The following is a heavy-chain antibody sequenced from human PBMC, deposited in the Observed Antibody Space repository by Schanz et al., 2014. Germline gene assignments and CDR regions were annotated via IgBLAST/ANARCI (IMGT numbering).Heavy chain of an antibody. D-gene: IGHD2-2*02. CDR3: AGTYCSSTSCYTGYYYMDV. Sequence: QAQLMQSGPELKRPGASVKVSCTASGYTLKNYGISWVRQAPGLGLEWMGWISDYNGKTNYAQNFQGRVTITADKSTSTAYMELTSLRSEDTAVYYCAGTYCSSTSCYTGYYYMDVWGKGTTVTVSS. V-gene: IGHV1-18*01. J-gene: IGHJ6*03. CDR2: ISDYNGKT. CDR1: GYTLKNYG.